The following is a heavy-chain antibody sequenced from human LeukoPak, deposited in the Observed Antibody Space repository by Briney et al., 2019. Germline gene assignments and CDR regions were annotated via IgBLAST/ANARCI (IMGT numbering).Heavy chain of an antibody. V-gene: IGHV4-59*01. CDR3: ARLRRSRLAEFDY. D-gene: IGHD3-3*02. Sequence: PSETLSLTCTVSGGSISSYYWSWIRQPPGKGLEWIGYIYYSGSTNYNPSLKSRVTISVDTSKNQFSLKLRSVTAADTAVYYCARLRRSRLAEFDYWGQGTLVTVSS. J-gene: IGHJ4*02. CDR2: IYYSGST. CDR1: GGSISSYY.